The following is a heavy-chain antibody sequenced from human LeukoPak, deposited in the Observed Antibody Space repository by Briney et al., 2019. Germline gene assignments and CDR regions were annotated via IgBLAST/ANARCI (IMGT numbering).Heavy chain of an antibody. CDR2: ISSSSSYI. V-gene: IGHV3-21*01. J-gene: IGHJ4*02. D-gene: IGHD4-17*01. CDR1: GFTFSSYS. Sequence: GGSLRLSCAASGFTFSSYSMNWVRQAPGKGLEWVSSISSSSSYIYYADSVKGRFTISRDNAKNSLYLQMNSLRAEDTAVYYCARENYGDYDFDYWGQGTLVTVSS. CDR3: ARENYGDYDFDY.